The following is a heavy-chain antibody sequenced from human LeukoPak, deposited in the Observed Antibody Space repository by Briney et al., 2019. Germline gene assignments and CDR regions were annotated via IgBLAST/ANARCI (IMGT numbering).Heavy chain of an antibody. CDR2: IIPMVGVS. D-gene: IGHD3-10*01. V-gene: IGHV1-69*02. CDR3: ALLWFGGNWFDP. CDR1: GGTFSSYT. Sequence: ASVKVSCKASGGTFSSYTITWVRQAPGQGLEWMGRIIPMVGVSKHAENFQGRVTITADKSTNTAYMEMSSLRSEDTAIYYCALLWFGGNWFDPWGQGTLVTVSS. J-gene: IGHJ5*02.